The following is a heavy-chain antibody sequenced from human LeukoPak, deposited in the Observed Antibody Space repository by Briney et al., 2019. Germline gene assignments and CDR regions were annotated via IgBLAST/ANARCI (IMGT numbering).Heavy chain of an antibody. CDR1: GFNFKNYA. D-gene: IGHD3-10*01. V-gene: IGHV3-30*04. CDR2: LSNDGNNK. J-gene: IGHJ3*02. Sequence: GGSLRLSCVASGFNFKNYAMHWVRHVPGKGLEWVAVLSNDGNNKFYADFVNGRFTISRDNSEHTLFLHMNSLRDEDTAIYFCAREKSRHPMVRGAGAFDIWGQGTMVTVSS. CDR3: AREKSRHPMVRGAGAFDI.